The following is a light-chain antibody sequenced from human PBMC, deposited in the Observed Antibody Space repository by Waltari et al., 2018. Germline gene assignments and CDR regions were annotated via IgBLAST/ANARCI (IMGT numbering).Light chain of an antibody. V-gene: IGLV2-23*01. CDR3: SSYARTDNSVL. Sequence: QSALTQPASVSGSPGQSITISCTGSNSDVGGYNLVSWYRQFPNKAPQLIIYEGSQRPYHVPSRFSTSKSGNTASLTISGLQPEDEAYFCSSYARTDNSVLFGVGTKLSVL. J-gene: IGLJ2*01. CDR2: EGS. CDR1: NSDVGGYNL.